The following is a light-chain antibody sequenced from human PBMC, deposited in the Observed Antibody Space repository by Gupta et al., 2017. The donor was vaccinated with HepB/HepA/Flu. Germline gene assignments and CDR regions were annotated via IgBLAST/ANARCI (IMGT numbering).Light chain of an antibody. Sequence: SYELTQPLSVSVAPGPPATITCGGDNIGRKNVHWYQHRPGQAPVLVIYRDDNRPSGIPERFSGSNSGSTATLTISRAQAGDEADYYCQVWDSNNVKFGGGTKLTVL. CDR2: RDD. CDR3: QVWDSNNVK. V-gene: IGLV3-9*01. CDR1: NIGRKN. J-gene: IGLJ2*01.